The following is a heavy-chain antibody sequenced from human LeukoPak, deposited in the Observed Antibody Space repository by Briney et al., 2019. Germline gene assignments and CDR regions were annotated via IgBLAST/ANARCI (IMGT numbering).Heavy chain of an antibody. Sequence: GGSLRLSCAASGFTFSSYSMNWVRQAPGRGLERVSYISSSSSTIYYADSVKGRFTISRDNAKNSLYLQMNSLRAEDTAVYYCARDPTSSWETAFDIWGQGTMVTVSS. D-gene: IGHD1-26*01. CDR3: ARDPTSSWETAFDI. V-gene: IGHV3-48*01. J-gene: IGHJ3*02. CDR2: ISSSSSTI. CDR1: GFTFSSYS.